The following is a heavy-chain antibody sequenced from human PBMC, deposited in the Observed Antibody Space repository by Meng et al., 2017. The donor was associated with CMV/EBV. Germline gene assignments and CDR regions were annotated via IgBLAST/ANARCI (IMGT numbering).Heavy chain of an antibody. D-gene: IGHD2-21*01. CDR3: ARGGAYCGGDCYSFAFDI. J-gene: IGHJ3*02. V-gene: IGHV1-2*02. CDR1: GYTFTGYY. CDR2: INPNSGST. Sequence: ASVKVSCKASGYTFTGYYMHWVRQAPGQGLEWMGWINPNSGSTNYAQKFQGRVTMTRDTSISTAYMELSRLRSDDTAVYYCARGGAYCGGDCYSFAFDIWGQGTMVTVSS.